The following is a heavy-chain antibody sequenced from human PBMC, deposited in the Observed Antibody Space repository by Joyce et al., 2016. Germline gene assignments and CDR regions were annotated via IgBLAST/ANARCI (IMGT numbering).Heavy chain of an antibody. CDR1: GYTFTCYG. J-gene: IGHJ6*02. CDR2: ISGNNGNT. V-gene: IGHV1-18*04. Sequence: QVQLVLSGAEVKKPGASVKVSCYASGYTFTCYGNSLVRQAPGQGVEWKGGISGNNGNTNDAKKLQGRVTRTTDPATSRAYMELRGLRPDDTAVYYCARRTYGLDVWGQGTTVTVSS. CDR3: ARRTYGLDV.